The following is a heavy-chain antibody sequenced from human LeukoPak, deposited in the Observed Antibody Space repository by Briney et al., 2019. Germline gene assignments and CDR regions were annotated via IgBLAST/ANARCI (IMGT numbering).Heavy chain of an antibody. J-gene: IGHJ4*02. D-gene: IGHD6-13*01. CDR2: IWYDGSNK. CDR3: ASGGYSSSWEYYFDY. CDR1: GFTLSSYG. Sequence: GRSLRLSCAAPGFTLSSYGMHWVRQAPGKGLEWVAVIWYDGSNKYYADSVKGRFTISRDNSKNTLYLQMNSLRAEDTAVYYCASGGYSSSWEYYFDYWGQGTLVTVSS. V-gene: IGHV3-33*01.